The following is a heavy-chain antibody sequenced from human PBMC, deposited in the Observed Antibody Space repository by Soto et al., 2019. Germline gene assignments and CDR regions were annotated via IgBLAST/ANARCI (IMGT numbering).Heavy chain of an antibody. Sequence: ASVKVSWKASGFSFTRSAVRWVRQARGQRLEGIGWIVVGRGNTSYAQKFQERVTITRGMSTSRASMEVSRLTSEDTAVSYFAADVTGDFCSPYGMDVWRQGTTVTVSS. CDR2: IVVGRGNT. CDR3: AADVTGDFCSPYGMDV. J-gene: IGHJ6*02. D-gene: IGHD3-3*01. CDR1: GFSFTRSA. V-gene: IGHV1-58*01.